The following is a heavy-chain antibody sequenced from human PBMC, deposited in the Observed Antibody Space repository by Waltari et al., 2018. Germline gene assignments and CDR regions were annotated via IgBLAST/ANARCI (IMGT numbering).Heavy chain of an antibody. CDR1: GFTFSSYW. Sequence: EVQLVESGGGLVQPGGSLRLSCAASGFTFSSYWMHWVRQAPGKGLVWVSRINREGSSTSYAESVKGRFTISRDNAKNTLYLKMNSLRAEDTAVYYCARAAGSSSWYVGDFDYWGQGTLVTVSS. D-gene: IGHD6-13*01. CDR2: INREGSST. J-gene: IGHJ4*02. CDR3: ARAAGSSSWYVGDFDY. V-gene: IGHV3-74*01.